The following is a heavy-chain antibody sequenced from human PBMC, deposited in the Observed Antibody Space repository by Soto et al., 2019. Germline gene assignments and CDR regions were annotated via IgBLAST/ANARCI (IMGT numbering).Heavy chain of an antibody. Sequence: VQLVQSGAEVKKPGASVKVSCKASGYTVTNYGINWVRQAPGQGLEWLGWVSAYNGERRYAQRVQARVIMTTDTSTTTAYMELRSLRSDDTAVYYCSRGTSIPASGDYWGQGTLVTVSS. D-gene: IGHD6-6*01. CDR3: SRGTSIPASGDY. CDR2: VSAYNGER. V-gene: IGHV1-18*01. J-gene: IGHJ4*01. CDR1: GYTVTNYG.